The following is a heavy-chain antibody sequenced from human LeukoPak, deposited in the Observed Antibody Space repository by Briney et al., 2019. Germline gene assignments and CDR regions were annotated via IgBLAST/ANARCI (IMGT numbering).Heavy chain of an antibody. J-gene: IGHJ4*02. CDR2: ISGSGGST. V-gene: IGHV3-23*01. Sequence: GGSLRLSCAASGFTFSSYAMSWVRQAPGKGLEWVSAISGSGGSTYYADSVKGRFTISRDNAKNSLYLQMNSLRAEDTAVYYCARVGCSSTSCCDYWGQGTLVTVSS. D-gene: IGHD2-2*01. CDR1: GFTFSSYA. CDR3: ARVGCSSTSCCDY.